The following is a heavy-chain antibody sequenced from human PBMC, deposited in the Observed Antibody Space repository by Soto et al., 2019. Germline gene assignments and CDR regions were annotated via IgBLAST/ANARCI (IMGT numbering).Heavy chain of an antibody. V-gene: IGHV3-23*01. Sequence: EVHLLQSGGTLIQPGGSLRLSCEASGLDFSAYAMTWVRQAPGKGLEWVSGITYTGDTTYYADSVKGRFTISRDNFKNTVYLQLNSLRPDDTAMYYCAKDWPGTSSVTSDYWGQGTLVTVSS. J-gene: IGHJ4*02. CDR2: ITYTGDTT. D-gene: IGHD4-17*01. CDR3: AKDWPGTSSVTSDY. CDR1: GLDFSAYA.